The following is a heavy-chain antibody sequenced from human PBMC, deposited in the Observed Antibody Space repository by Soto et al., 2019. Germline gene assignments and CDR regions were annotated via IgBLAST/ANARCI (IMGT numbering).Heavy chain of an antibody. CDR3: ARARATIAAAAIFDC. J-gene: IGHJ4*02. CDR1: GASISSSSYY. V-gene: IGHV4-39*07. D-gene: IGHD6-13*01. Sequence: SETLSLTCTVYGASISSSSYYWGWIRQPPGKGLEWVGKVYYSGSTYYNPALKSRVTISVDTSKNQFSLKLTSVTAADTAVYYCARARATIAAAAIFDCWGQGTLVTVSS. CDR2: VYYSGST.